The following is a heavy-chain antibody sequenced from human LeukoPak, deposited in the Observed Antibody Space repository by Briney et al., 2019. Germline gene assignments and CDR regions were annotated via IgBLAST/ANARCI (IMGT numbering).Heavy chain of an antibody. D-gene: IGHD3-9*01. CDR2: ISSDGSIT. J-gene: IGHJ4*02. CDR1: GFTFSTYW. Sequence: GGSLRLSCAASGFTFSTYWMHWVRQAPGKGLVWVSRISSDGSITGYADSVKGRFTISRDNAKNSLYLQMNSLRAEDTAVYYCARDFFDGGSDYWGQGTLVTVSS. CDR3: ARDFFDGGSDY. V-gene: IGHV3-74*01.